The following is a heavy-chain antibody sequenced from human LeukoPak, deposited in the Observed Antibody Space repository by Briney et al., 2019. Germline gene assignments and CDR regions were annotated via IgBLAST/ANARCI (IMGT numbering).Heavy chain of an antibody. J-gene: IGHJ1*01. CDR2: ISFDGSEK. D-gene: IGHD6-19*01. Sequence: GGSLRLSCAASGFTFRSYGMNWVRQAPGKGLEWVAVISFDGSEKYHADSVKGRFTISRDNSKNTLYLQMNSLRAEDTAVYYCAKDRVSSGWYEYYQYWGQGTLVTVSS. CDR3: AKDRVSSGWYEYYQY. V-gene: IGHV3-30*18. CDR1: GFTFRSYG.